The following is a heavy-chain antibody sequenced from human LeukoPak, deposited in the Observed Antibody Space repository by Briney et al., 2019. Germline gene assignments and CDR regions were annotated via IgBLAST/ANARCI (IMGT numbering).Heavy chain of an antibody. CDR1: GFTFREFA. CDR3: ARDFRYQDSSGYYSFDY. J-gene: IGHJ4*02. Sequence: PGGSLRLSCTSSGFTFREFAVSWFRQAPGKGLEWVSYLSGRSNSIYYAESVKGRFTISRDNAKNSLYLQMNSLRDEDTAVYYCARDFRYQDSSGYYSFDYWGQGTLVTVSS. V-gene: IGHV3-48*02. CDR2: LSGRSNSI. D-gene: IGHD3-22*01.